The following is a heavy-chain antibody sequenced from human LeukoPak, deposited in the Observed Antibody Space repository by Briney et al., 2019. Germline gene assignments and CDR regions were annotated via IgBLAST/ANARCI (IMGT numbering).Heavy chain of an antibody. D-gene: IGHD3-3*01. J-gene: IGHJ4*02. CDR2: MNPNSGNT. CDR1: GYTLTELS. Sequence: ASVKVSCKVSGYTLTELSMHWVRQAPGKGLEWMGWMNPNSGNTGYAQKFQGRVTMTRNTSISTAYMELSSLRSEDTAVYYCARGFLRFNDYWGQGTLVTVSS. CDR3: ARGFLRFNDY. V-gene: IGHV1-8*01.